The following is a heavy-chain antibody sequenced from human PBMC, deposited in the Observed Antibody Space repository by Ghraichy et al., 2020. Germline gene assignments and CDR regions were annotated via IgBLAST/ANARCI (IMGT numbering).Heavy chain of an antibody. CDR2: ITSRGGNI. D-gene: IGHD1-7*01. V-gene: IGHV3-48*03. Sequence: GGSLRLSCAASEFTSSTYDMNWVRQAPGKGLEWILCITSRGGNIYYADSVKGRFTISRDNAKNSLYLQMNSLRPEAKAVYYCARVASAGTDWGWFDPWGQGTLVTVSS. CDR3: ARVASAGTDWGWFDP. CDR1: EFTSSTYD. J-gene: IGHJ5*02.